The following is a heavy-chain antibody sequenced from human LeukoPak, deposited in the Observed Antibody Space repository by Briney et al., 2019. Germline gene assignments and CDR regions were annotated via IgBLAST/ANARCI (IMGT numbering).Heavy chain of an antibody. CDR1: GFTFSSYA. V-gene: IGHV3-23*01. D-gene: IGHD6-13*01. J-gene: IGHJ4*02. CDR3: AKGGSHYSSSWYDY. CDR2: ISGSGGST. Sequence: GGSLRLSCAASGFTFSSYAMSWVRQAPGKGLEWVSAISGSGGSTYYADSVKGRFTISRDNSKNTLYLQMNSLRAEDTAVYYCAKGGSHYSSSWYDYWGQGTLATVSS.